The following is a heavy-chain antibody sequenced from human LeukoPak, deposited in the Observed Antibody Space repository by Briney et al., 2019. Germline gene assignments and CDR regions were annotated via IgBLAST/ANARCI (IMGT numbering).Heavy chain of an antibody. CDR2: IYSGGST. Sequence: GGSLRLSCAASGFTVSSNYMSWVRQAPGKGLEWVSVIYSGGSTYYADSVKGRFTISRDNAKNSLYLQMNSLRAEDTAVYYCAGDSSGYYYYYFDYWGQGTLVTVSS. D-gene: IGHD3-22*01. V-gene: IGHV3-66*01. CDR1: GFTVSSNY. CDR3: AGDSSGYYYYYFDY. J-gene: IGHJ4*02.